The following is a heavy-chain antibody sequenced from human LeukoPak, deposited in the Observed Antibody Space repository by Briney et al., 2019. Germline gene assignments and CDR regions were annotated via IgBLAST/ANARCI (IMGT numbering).Heavy chain of an antibody. Sequence: PGGSLRLSCAASGFTFSSYAMHWVRQAPGKGLEWVAFIRYDESNKFSADSVKGRFTISRDNSKNTLYLQMNSLRAEDTAIYYCARADYGDYYYYMDVWGKGTTVTVSS. V-gene: IGHV3-30*02. CDR1: GFTFSSYA. J-gene: IGHJ6*03. D-gene: IGHD4-17*01. CDR3: ARADYGDYYYYMDV. CDR2: IRYDESNK.